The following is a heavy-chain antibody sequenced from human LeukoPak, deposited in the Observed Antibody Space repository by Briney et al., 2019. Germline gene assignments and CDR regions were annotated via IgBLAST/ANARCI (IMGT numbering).Heavy chain of an antibody. CDR3: ARWSTMVRGVIMPASFDP. D-gene: IGHD3-10*01. Sequence: SVKVSCKASGGTFSSYAISWVRQAPGQGLEWMGGIIPIFGTANYAQKFQGRVTITADESTSTAYMELSSLRAEDTAVYYCARWSTMVRGVIMPASFDPWGQGTLVTVSS. J-gene: IGHJ5*02. CDR1: GGTFSSYA. V-gene: IGHV1-69*01. CDR2: IIPIFGTA.